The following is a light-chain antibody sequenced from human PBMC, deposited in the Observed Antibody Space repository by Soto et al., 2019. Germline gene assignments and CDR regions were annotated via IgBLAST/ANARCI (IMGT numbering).Light chain of an antibody. Sequence: DIQMTQSPSSLSASVGDRVTITCRASQSISSYLNWYQQKPGKAPKLRIYAASSLQSGVPSRFCGSGSWTDFTLTISSLQPEDFATYYCQQSYSTPLTFGGGTKVEIK. CDR1: QSISSY. CDR2: AAS. J-gene: IGKJ4*01. V-gene: IGKV1-39*01. CDR3: QQSYSTPLT.